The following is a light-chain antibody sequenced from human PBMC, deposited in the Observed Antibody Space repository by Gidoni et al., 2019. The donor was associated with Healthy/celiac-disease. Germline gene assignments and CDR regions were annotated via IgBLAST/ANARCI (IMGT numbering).Light chain of an antibody. CDR3: SSYTSISPYV. Sequence: QSALTQPASVSGSPGMSITISCTGTSSDVGGYNNVSWYQQHPGKAPKLMLYDVRNRPSGVSNRFSGSKSGNTASLTVSGLPAEDEADYYCSSYTSISPYVFGTGTKVTVL. J-gene: IGLJ1*01. CDR1: SSDVGGYNN. CDR2: DVR. V-gene: IGLV2-14*01.